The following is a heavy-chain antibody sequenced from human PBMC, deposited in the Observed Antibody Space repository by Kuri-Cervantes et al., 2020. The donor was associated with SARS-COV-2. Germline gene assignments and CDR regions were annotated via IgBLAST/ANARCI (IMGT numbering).Heavy chain of an antibody. CDR1: GFTFSSYA. J-gene: IGHJ4*02. V-gene: IGHV3-30*04. Sequence: GGSLRLSCVASGFTFSSYAIHCVRQAPGKGLEWVAVISDDGKKKYYADSVKGRFTISRDNSKNTLYLQMNSLRAEDTAVYYCARRGDFGDYYSWKYWGQGILVTVSS. D-gene: IGHD2-21*02. CDR2: ISDDGKKK. CDR3: ARRGDFGDYYSWKY.